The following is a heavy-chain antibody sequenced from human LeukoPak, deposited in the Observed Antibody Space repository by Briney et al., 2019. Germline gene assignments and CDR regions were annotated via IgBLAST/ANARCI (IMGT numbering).Heavy chain of an antibody. CDR2: IYSDGRNT. D-gene: IGHD6-19*01. J-gene: IGHJ6*03. CDR1: GFTFSSYW. Sequence: PGGSLRLSCAASGFTFSSYWMHWVRQAPGKGLEWVSLIYSDGRNTNYADSVKGRFTISRDNAKNTLYLQMNSLRAEDTAVYYCARGGSGWPYYYYYMDVWGKGTTVTISS. V-gene: IGHV3-74*01. CDR3: ARGGSGWPYYYYYMDV.